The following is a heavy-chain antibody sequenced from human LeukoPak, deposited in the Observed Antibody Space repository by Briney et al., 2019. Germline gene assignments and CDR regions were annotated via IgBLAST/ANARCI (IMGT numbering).Heavy chain of an antibody. J-gene: IGHJ5*02. CDR1: GYTFTSYG. CDR3: AREGYTSGWYWFDP. Sequence: ASVKVSCKASGYTFTSYGISWVRQAPGQGLEWMGWISAYNGNTNYAQKLQGRVTMSTDTSTSTAYMELRSLRSDDTAVYYCAREGYTSGWYWFDPWGQGTLVTVSS. CDR2: ISAYNGNT. V-gene: IGHV1-18*01. D-gene: IGHD6-19*01.